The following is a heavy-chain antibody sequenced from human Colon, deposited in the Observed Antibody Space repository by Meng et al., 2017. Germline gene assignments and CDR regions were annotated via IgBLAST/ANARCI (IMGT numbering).Heavy chain of an antibody. V-gene: IGHV1-69*05. Sequence: QVQLMQSGAEVKHPGSSVRFSCKASGGSFDNYAISWVRQAPGQGLERVGGIIPSVGTTNYAQRFQGRVTITTDRSAGTVFMQLNSLRFEDTAVYYCARDRRNYYLGLWGQGTLVTVSS. CDR2: IIPSVGTT. CDR3: ARDRRNYYLGL. D-gene: IGHD6-6*01. CDR1: GGSFDNYA. J-gene: IGHJ4*02.